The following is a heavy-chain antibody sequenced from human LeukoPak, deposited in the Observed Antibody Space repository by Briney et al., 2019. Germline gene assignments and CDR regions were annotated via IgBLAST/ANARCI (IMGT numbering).Heavy chain of an antibody. V-gene: IGHV3-7*01. CDR2: IKQDGSEK. Sequence: GGSLRLSCAASGFTFSSYGMHWVRQAPGKGLEWVANIKQDGSEKYYVDSVKGRFTISRDNAKNSLYLQMNSLRAEDTAVYYCATNYYDSSGYYYPIDYWGQGTLVTVSS. J-gene: IGHJ4*02. D-gene: IGHD3-22*01. CDR3: ATNYYDSSGYYYPIDY. CDR1: GFTFSSYG.